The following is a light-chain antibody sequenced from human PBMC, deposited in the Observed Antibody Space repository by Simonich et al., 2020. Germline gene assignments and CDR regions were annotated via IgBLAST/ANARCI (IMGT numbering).Light chain of an antibody. CDR3: QQYNNWPLT. V-gene: IGKV3-15*01. CDR2: GAS. J-gene: IGKJ3*01. Sequence: EIVMTQSPATLSVSPGERATLSCRASQSVSSNLAWYQQKPGQAPRLLIYGASTRATGIPARFSGRGSGTEFTLTISSMQSEDFAVYYCQQYNNWPLTFGPGTKVEIK. CDR1: QSVSSN.